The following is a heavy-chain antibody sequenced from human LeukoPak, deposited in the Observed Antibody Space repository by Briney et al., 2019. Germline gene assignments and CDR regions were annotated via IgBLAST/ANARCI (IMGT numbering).Heavy chain of an antibody. J-gene: IGHJ3*02. CDR1: GFILSSYA. CDR3: ARGGERYGDYSPGDAFDI. D-gene: IGHD4-17*01. Sequence: PGGSLRLSCAASGFILSSYAMSWVRQAPGKGLEWVTNIKQDGSEKYYVDSVKGRFTISRDNAKNSLYLQMNSLRAEDTAVYYCARGGERYGDYSPGDAFDIWGQGTMVTVSS. V-gene: IGHV3-7*01. CDR2: IKQDGSEK.